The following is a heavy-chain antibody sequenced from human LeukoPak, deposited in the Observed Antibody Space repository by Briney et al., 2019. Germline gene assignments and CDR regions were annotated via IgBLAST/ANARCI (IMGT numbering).Heavy chain of an antibody. CDR1: GGSFSGYY. CDR2: INHSGST. Sequence: SETLPLTCAVYGGSFSGYYWSWIRQPPGKGLEWIGEINHSGSTNYNPSLKSRVTISVDTSKSQFSLKLSSVTAADTAVYYCATQRKWLRLRIGYFDYWDQGTLVTVSS. D-gene: IGHD5-12*01. CDR3: ATQRKWLRLRIGYFDY. J-gene: IGHJ4*02. V-gene: IGHV4-34*01.